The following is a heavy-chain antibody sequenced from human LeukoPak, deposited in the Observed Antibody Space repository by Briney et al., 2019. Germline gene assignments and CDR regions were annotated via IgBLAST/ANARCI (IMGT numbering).Heavy chain of an antibody. V-gene: IGHV1-46*01. CDR2: INPSGGST. CDR3: ATGPQLWRQDGWFDP. D-gene: IGHD5-24*01. CDR1: GYTFTSYY. Sequence: ASVKVSCKASGYTFTSYYMHRVRQAPGQGLEWMGIINPSGGSTSYAQKFQGRVTMTRDTSTSTVYMELSSLRSEDTAVYYCATGPQLWRQDGWFDPWGQGTLVTVSS. J-gene: IGHJ5*02.